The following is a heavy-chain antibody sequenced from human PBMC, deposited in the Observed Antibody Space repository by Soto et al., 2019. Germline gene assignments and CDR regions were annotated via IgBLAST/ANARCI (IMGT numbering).Heavy chain of an antibody. Sequence: ASVKVSCKASGGTFSSYAISWVRQAPGQGLEWMGGIIPIFGTANYAQKFQGRVTITADESTSTAYMELSSLRSEDTAVYYCARVGGGKLYYYDSSGYYSGTGKYYFDYWGQGTLVTVSS. CDR1: GGTFSSYA. D-gene: IGHD3-22*01. CDR2: IIPIFGTA. V-gene: IGHV1-69*13. J-gene: IGHJ4*02. CDR3: ARVGGGKLYYYDSSGYYSGTGKYYFDY.